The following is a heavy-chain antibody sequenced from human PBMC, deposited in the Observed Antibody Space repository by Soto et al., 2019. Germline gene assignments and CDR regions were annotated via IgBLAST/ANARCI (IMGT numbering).Heavy chain of an antibody. CDR3: ARDGYCSSTSCYRYGMDV. CDR2: ISAYNGNT. D-gene: IGHD2-2*03. CDR1: GYTFTSYG. V-gene: IGHV1-18*01. J-gene: IGHJ6*02. Sequence: QVQLVQSGAEVKKPGASVKVSCKASGYTFTSYGISWVRQAPGQGLEWMGWISAYNGNTNYAQKLQGRVTMTTDTSTSTAYRELRRLRSDDTAVYYCARDGYCSSTSCYRYGMDVWGQGTTVTVSS.